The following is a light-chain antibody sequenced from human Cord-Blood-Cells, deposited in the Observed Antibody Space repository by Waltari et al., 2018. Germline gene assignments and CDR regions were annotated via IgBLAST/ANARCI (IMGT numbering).Light chain of an antibody. Sequence: QSALTQPASVSGSPGQSITISCTGTSSDVGGYNYVSWYQQHPGQAPRLMSDDVSKRPSGVSNRFSGSKSRNTASLTISALQAEDEADYYCSSYTSSSTWVFGGGTKLTVL. J-gene: IGLJ3*02. CDR2: DVS. CDR3: SSYTSSSTWV. V-gene: IGLV2-14*01. CDR1: SSDVGGYNY.